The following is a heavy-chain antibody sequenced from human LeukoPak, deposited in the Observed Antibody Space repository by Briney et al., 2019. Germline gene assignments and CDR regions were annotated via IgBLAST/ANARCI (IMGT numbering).Heavy chain of an antibody. CDR3: AKDHRPDFGVPVSFDP. CDR1: GFTFSSYA. J-gene: IGHJ5*02. V-gene: IGHV3-30-3*01. D-gene: IGHD3-3*01. Sequence: GGSLRLSCAASGFTFSSYAMHWVRQAPGKGLEWVAVISYDGSNKYYADSVKGRFTISRDNAKSTVYLQMNSLRAEDTAVYYCAKDHRPDFGVPVSFDPWGQGTLVTVSS. CDR2: ISYDGSNK.